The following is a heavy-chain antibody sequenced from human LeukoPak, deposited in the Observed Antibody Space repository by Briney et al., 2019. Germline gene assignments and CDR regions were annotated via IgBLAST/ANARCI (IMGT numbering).Heavy chain of an antibody. CDR2: INPNSGGT. CDR3: AREGAYQLLYPEGNWFAP. D-gene: IGHD2-2*02. V-gene: IGHV1-2*02. CDR1: GYTFTGYY. Sequence: ASVKVSCKASGYTFTGYYMHWVRQAPGQGLEWMGWINPNSGGTNYAQKLQGRVTMTRDTSISTAYMELSRLRSDDTAVYYCAREGAYQLLYPEGNWFAPGGQGTLVTVSS. J-gene: IGHJ5*02.